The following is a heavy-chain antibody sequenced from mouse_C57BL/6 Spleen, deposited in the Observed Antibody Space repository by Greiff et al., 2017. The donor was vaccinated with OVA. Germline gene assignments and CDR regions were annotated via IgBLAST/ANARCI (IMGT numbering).Heavy chain of an antibody. V-gene: IGHV1-69*01. J-gene: IGHJ2*01. Sequence: QVQLQQPGAELVMPGASVKLSCKASGYTFTSYWMHWVKQRPGQGLEWIGEIDPSDSYTNYNQKFKGKSTLTVDKSSITAYMQLSSLTSEDSAVYYCARSGGNYFDYWGQGTTLTVSS. CDR2: IDPSDSYT. CDR1: GYTFTSYW. CDR3: ARSGGNYFDY. D-gene: IGHD3-1*01.